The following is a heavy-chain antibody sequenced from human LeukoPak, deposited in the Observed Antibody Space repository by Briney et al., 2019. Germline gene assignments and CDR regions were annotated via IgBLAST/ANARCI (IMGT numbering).Heavy chain of an antibody. D-gene: IGHD2-2*01. CDR2: ISFDGNDS. J-gene: IGHJ4*02. CDR3: AKDQYCTSTSCYVGY. V-gene: IGHV3-30*18. CDR1: GFSFRSYG. Sequence: GRSLRLSCAASGFSFRSYGMHWVRRAPGKGLEWVAIISFDGNDSYYADSVKGRFTISRDNSKNTLYLQMNSLRAEDTAVYYCAKDQYCTSTSCYVGYWGQGTLVTVSS.